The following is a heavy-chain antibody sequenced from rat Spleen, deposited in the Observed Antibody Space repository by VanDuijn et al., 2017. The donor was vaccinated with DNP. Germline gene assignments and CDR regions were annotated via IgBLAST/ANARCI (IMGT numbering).Heavy chain of an antibody. CDR2: INTDGGRT. V-gene: IGHV5-58*01. CDR1: GFTFSNYW. D-gene: IGHD1-11*01. Sequence: EVQLVETGGGLVQPGRSLKLSCITSGFTFSNYWMYWIRQAPGKGLEWVASINTDGGRTYYPDSVKGRFTISRDNAEDTVYLQMNSLRSEDSATYYCAKNRYGGYQPYAMDVWGQGTSVTVSS. J-gene: IGHJ4*01. CDR3: AKNRYGGYQPYAMDV.